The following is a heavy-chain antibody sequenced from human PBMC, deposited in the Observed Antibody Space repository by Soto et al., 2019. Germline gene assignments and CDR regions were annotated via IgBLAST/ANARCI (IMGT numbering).Heavy chain of an antibody. CDR2: IYYSGST. Sequence: SETLSLTCTVSGGSISSYYWGWIRQPPGKGLEWIGYIYYSGSTNYNPSLKSRVTISVDTSKNQFSLKLSSVTAADAAVYYCASPALYTAAGASDYWGQGTLVTVSS. CDR3: ASPALYTAAGASDY. J-gene: IGHJ4*02. V-gene: IGHV4-59*08. D-gene: IGHD6-13*01. CDR1: GGSISSYY.